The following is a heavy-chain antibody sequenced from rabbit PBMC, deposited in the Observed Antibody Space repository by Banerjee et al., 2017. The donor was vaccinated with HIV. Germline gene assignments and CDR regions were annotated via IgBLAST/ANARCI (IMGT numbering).Heavy chain of an antibody. D-gene: IGHD8-1*01. V-gene: IGHV1S45*01. CDR3: AREGAGSSYYFDL. Sequence: QEQLEESGGDLVKPEGSLTLTCTASGFSFSSSYWICWVRQAPGKGLEWIACIYAGSSGTTYHMSWAKGRFTISKTSSTTVTLQMTSLTAADTATYFCAREGAGSSYYFDLWGPGTLVTVS. CDR1: GFSFSSSYW. J-gene: IGHJ4*01. CDR2: IYAGSSGTT.